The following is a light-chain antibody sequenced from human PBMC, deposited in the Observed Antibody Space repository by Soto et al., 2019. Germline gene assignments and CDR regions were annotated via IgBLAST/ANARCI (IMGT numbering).Light chain of an antibody. CDR1: SSDVGGYNY. V-gene: IGLV2-14*01. J-gene: IGLJ3*02. Sequence: QPASVSGSPGQSITISCTGTSSDVGGYNYVSWYQQHPGKAPKLMIYEVTNRPSGASNRFSGSKSGNTASLTISGLQAEDEADYYCSSYTSSSTWVFGGGTKVTVL. CDR3: SSYTSSSTWV. CDR2: EVT.